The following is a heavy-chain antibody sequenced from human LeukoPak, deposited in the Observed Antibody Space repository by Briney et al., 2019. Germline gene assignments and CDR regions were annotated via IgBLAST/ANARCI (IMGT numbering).Heavy chain of an antibody. CDR2: IWYDGSNK. CDR1: GFTFSSYG. J-gene: IGHJ6*03. CDR3: AKEDGYCSSTSCYIHYYYYMDV. V-gene: IGHV3-33*06. Sequence: GGSLRLSCAASGFTFSSYGMHWVRQAPGKGLEWVAVIWYDGSNKYYADSVKGRFTISRDNSKNTLYLQMNSLRAEDTAVYYCAKEDGYCSSTSCYIHYYYYMDVWGKGTTVTVSS. D-gene: IGHD2-2*02.